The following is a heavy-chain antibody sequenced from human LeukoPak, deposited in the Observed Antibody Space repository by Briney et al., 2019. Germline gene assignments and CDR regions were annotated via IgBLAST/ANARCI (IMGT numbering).Heavy chain of an antibody. V-gene: IGHV3-73*01. CDR3: TRLGSSGWYNWFDP. J-gene: IGHJ5*02. CDR2: IRSKANSYAT. Sequence: GGSLKLSCAASGFTFSGSAMHWVRQASGKGLEWVGRIRSKANSYATAYAESVKGRFTISRDDSKNTAYLQMNSLKTEDTAVYYCTRLGSSGWYNWFDPWGQGTLVTVSS. D-gene: IGHD6-19*01. CDR1: GFTFSGSA.